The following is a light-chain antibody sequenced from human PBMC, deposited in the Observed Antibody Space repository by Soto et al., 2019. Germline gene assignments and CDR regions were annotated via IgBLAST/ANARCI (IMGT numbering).Light chain of an antibody. J-gene: IGKJ1*01. Sequence: EIVLTQSPGTLSLSAGERATLSCRASQSVSSNLAWYQQRPGQAPRLLIYGASTRATGIPARFSGSGSGTEFTLTISSLQSEDFAVYYCQQYNNWWTFGQGTKVDIK. CDR1: QSVSSN. CDR2: GAS. CDR3: QQYNNWWT. V-gene: IGKV3-15*01.